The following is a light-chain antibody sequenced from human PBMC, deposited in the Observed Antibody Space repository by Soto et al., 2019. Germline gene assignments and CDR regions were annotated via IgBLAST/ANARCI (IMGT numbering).Light chain of an antibody. Sequence: QSALTQPASASGSPGQSITISCTGTSSDVGSYNLVSWYQQHPGKAPKLMIYEGSKRPSGVSNRFSGSKSGNTASLTISGLQAEDEADYYCCSYAGSSTVVFGGGTKLPS. J-gene: IGLJ2*01. V-gene: IGLV2-23*01. CDR1: SSDVGSYNL. CDR3: CSYAGSSTVV. CDR2: EGS.